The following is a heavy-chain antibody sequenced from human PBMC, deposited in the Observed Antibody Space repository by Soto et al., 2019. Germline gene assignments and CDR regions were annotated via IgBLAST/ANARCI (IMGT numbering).Heavy chain of an antibody. V-gene: IGHV3-33*01. CDR1: GFTFSSYG. J-gene: IGHJ4*02. CDR3: ARDLSTQLRFLDY. D-gene: IGHD3-3*01. Sequence: GGSLRLSCASSGFTFSSYGMHWVRQAPGKGLEWVAVIWYDGSNKYYADSVKGRFTISRDNSKNTLYLQMNSLRAEDTAVYYCARDLSTQLRFLDYWGQGTLVTVSS. CDR2: IWYDGSNK.